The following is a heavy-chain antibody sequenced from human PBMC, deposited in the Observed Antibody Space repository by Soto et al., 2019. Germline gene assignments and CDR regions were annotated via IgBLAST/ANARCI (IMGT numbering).Heavy chain of an antibody. D-gene: IGHD6-13*01. CDR1: GFTFSSYD. Sequence: GGSLRISCAASGFTFSSYDMHWVRQAPGKGLEWVAVISYDGSNKYYADSVKGRFTISRDNSKNTLYLQMNSLRAEDTAVYYCARDSYAAAGIPFDYWGQGALVTVSS. J-gene: IGHJ4*02. CDR3: ARDSYAAAGIPFDY. V-gene: IGHV3-30-3*01. CDR2: ISYDGSNK.